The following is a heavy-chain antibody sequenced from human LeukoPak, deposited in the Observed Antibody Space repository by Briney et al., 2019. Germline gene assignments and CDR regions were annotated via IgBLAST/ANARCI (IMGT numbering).Heavy chain of an antibody. V-gene: IGHV3-53*01. CDR2: IYTTGRT. CDR1: GFTVSSNS. J-gene: IGHJ4*02. CDR3: ARQTIVVLNSDAY. Sequence: GGSLRLSCTVSGFTVSSNSMSWVRQAPGKGLEWVSFIYTTGRTHNSDSVKGRFTISRDSSKNTLYLQMNSLRAEDTAVYYCARQTIVVLNSDAYWGQGTLVTVSS. D-gene: IGHD3-22*01.